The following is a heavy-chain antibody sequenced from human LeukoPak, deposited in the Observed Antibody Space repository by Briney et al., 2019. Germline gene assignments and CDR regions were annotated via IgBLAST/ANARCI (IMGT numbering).Heavy chain of an antibody. Sequence: SETLSLTCTVSGGSISSGSYYWSWIRQPAGKELEWIGRIYTSGSTNYNPSLKSRVTISVDTSKNQFSLKLSSVTAADTAVYYCARDNIVVVAATKAYYFDYWGQGTLVTVSS. CDR2: IYTSGST. CDR3: ARDNIVVVAATKAYYFDY. CDR1: GGSISSGSYY. J-gene: IGHJ4*02. D-gene: IGHD2-15*01. V-gene: IGHV4-61*02.